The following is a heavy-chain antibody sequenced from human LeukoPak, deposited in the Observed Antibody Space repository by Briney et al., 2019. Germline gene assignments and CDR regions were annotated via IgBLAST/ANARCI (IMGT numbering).Heavy chain of an antibody. J-gene: IGHJ4*02. V-gene: IGHV3-21*01. Sequence: GGSLRLSCAASGFTFSSYGMNWVRQAPGKGLEWVSSISSSSSYIYDADSVKGRFTISRDNAKKSLYLQMNSLRAEDTAVYSCAKDRGYNILTGYSKGHYFDYWGQGTLVTVSS. D-gene: IGHD3-9*01. CDR2: ISSSSSYI. CDR1: GFTFSSYG. CDR3: AKDRGYNILTGYSKGHYFDY.